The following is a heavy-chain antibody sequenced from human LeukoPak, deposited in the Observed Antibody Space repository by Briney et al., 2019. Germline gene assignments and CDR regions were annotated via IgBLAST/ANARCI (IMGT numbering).Heavy chain of an antibody. CDR3: ASLGAAGTDY. V-gene: IGHV3-23*05. CDR2: IGSDNKP. D-gene: IGHD6-13*01. Sequence: GGSLRLSCEASGFTFSAYAMTWVRQAPRKGLEWVSSIGSDNKPHYSESVKGRFAISRDNSKNTLYLQMNSLRADDTAVYYCASLGAAGTDYWGQGTLVTVSS. CDR1: GFTFSAYA. J-gene: IGHJ4*02.